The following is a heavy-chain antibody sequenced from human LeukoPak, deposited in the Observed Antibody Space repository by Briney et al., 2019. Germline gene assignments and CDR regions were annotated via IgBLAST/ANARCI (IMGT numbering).Heavy chain of an antibody. CDR3: AKPTELTDSYGRD. CDR2: ISGSGDGT. V-gene: IGHV3-23*01. Sequence: GGSLRLSCAASGFTFSSYAMNWVRQAPGTGLEWVSVISGSGDGTYYADSVRGRFTISRDNSKNTLFLQMNSLRADDTAIYYCAKPTELTDSYGRDWGQGTLVTVSS. J-gene: IGHJ4*02. CDR1: GFTFSSYA. D-gene: IGHD3-10*02.